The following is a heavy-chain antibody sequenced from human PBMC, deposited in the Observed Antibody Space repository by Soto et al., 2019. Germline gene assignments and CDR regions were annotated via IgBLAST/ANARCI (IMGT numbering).Heavy chain of an antibody. CDR3: ARGSRRYFDLDV. D-gene: IGHD3-9*01. CDR1: GGSISSGGYS. J-gene: IGHJ6*02. V-gene: IGHV4-30-2*01. Sequence: PSETLSLTCAVSGGSISSGGYSWSWIRQPPGKGLEWIGYIYHSGSTYYNPSLKSRVTISVDRSKNQFSLKLSSVTAADTAVYYCARGSRRYFDLDVWGQGTTVTVSS. CDR2: IYHSGST.